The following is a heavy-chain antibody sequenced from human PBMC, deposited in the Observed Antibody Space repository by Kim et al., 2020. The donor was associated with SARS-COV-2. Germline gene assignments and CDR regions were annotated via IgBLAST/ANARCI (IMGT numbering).Heavy chain of an antibody. V-gene: IGHV3-49*03. Sequence: GGSLRLSCSVSGFRFGDYAMNWFRQAPGKGLEWVGLIRSKAFGGTTDYAASVKGRFTISRDDSKSVAYLQMNDLKREDTAVYLCARDGVYYYGSGNFFDYWGQGTLVTVSS. D-gene: IGHD3-10*01. CDR2: IRSKAFGGTT. CDR1: GFRFGDYA. CDR3: ARDGVYYYGSGNFFDY. J-gene: IGHJ4*02.